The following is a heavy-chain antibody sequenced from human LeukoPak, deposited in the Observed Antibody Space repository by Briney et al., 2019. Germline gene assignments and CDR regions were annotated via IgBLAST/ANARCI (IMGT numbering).Heavy chain of an antibody. D-gene: IGHD1-26*01. CDR2: ISGSGGST. CDR1: GFTFSSYA. V-gene: IGHV3-23*01. CDR3: AKQEGFYSGSYYVDY. J-gene: IGHJ4*02. Sequence: GGSLRLSCAASGFTFSSYAMSWVRQAPGKGLEWVSAISGSGGSTYYADSVKGRFTISRDNSKNTPYLQMNSLRAEDTAVYYCAKQEGFYSGSYYVDYWGQGTLVTVSS.